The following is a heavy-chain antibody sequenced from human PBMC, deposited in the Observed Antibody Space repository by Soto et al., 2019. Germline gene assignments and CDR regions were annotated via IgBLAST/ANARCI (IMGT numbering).Heavy chain of an antibody. CDR3: GRAYSSGSPIDS. V-gene: IGHV4-4*02. J-gene: IGHJ4*02. CDR1: GGSINSPNW. D-gene: IGHD6-19*01. Sequence: QVQLQESGPGLVKPSGTLSLTCAVSGGSINSPNWWNWVRQPPGKGLEWIGEIHHSGSSNYNPSLKSRLTLSVDKSKNELSLKLNSVTAADPAVYYCGRAYSSGSPIDSWGQGTLVTVSS. CDR2: IHHSGSS.